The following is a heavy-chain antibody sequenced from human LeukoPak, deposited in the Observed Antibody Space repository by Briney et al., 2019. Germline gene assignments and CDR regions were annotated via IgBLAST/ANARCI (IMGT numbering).Heavy chain of an antibody. D-gene: IGHD2-2*01. CDR1: GFTFSSYS. Sequence: PGGSLRLSCAASGFTFSSYSMNWVRQAPGKGPEWVSSISSSSSYIYYADLVKGRFTISRDNAKNSLYLQMNSLRAEDTAVYYCAKDWRDIVVVPAAAGAFDIWGQGTMVTVSS. CDR2: ISSSSSYI. V-gene: IGHV3-21*04. CDR3: AKDWRDIVVVPAAAGAFDI. J-gene: IGHJ3*02.